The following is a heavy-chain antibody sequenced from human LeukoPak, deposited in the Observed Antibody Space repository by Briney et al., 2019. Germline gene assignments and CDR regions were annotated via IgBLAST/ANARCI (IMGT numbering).Heavy chain of an antibody. Sequence: PGGSLRLSCAASGFTFSSYGMSWVRQAPGKGLEWVSAIGGRDGSTYYADSVKGRFTISRDNSKNTLYLQMNSLRAEDTAVYYCAKEGSYYDYVWGSYRPFDYWGQGTLVTVSS. CDR2: IGGRDGST. CDR1: GFTFSSYG. CDR3: AKEGSYYDYVWGSYRPFDY. J-gene: IGHJ4*02. D-gene: IGHD3-16*02. V-gene: IGHV3-23*01.